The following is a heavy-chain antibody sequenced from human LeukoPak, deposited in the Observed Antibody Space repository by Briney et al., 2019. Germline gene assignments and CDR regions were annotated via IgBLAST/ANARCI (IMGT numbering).Heavy chain of an antibody. J-gene: IGHJ4*02. V-gene: IGHV4-59*01. CDR2: IYYSGST. Sequence: PSETLSLTCTVSGGSISSYYWSWIRQPTGKGLEWIGYIYYSGSTNYNPSLKSRVTISVDTSKNQFSLKLRSVTAADTAVYYCARVTGYVIEDNFDYWGQGTLVTVSS. D-gene: IGHD2-15*01. CDR1: GGSISSYY. CDR3: ARVTGYVIEDNFDY.